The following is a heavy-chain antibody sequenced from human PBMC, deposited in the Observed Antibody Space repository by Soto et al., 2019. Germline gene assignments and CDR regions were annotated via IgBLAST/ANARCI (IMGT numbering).Heavy chain of an antibody. CDR3: AKHPPTDFWSGYFDY. Sequence: GGSMRLSCAASGFTFSSYAMSCVRKAPGKGLEWVSAISGSGGSTYYADSVKGRFTISRDNSKNTLYLQMNSLRAEDTAVYFFAKHPPTDFWSGYFDYWAREPWSPSPQ. J-gene: IGHJ4*02. V-gene: IGHV3-23*01. CDR1: GFTFSSYA. CDR2: ISGSGGST. D-gene: IGHD3-3*01.